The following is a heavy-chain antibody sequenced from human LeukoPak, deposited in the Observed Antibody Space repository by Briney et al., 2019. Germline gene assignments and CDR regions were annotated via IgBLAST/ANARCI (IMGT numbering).Heavy chain of an antibody. CDR2: ICTSGST. D-gene: IGHD1-7*01. CDR1: GGSVSSGDYY. J-gene: IGHJ4*02. CDR3: ARGGELLNY. V-gene: IGHV4-61*02. Sequence: SETLSLTCTVSGGSVSSGDYYWTWIRQPAGKGLEWIGRICTSGSTSYGPSLKSRVTISLDTSKNQFSLRLSSVTAADTAVYYCARGGELLNYLGQGTLVTVSS.